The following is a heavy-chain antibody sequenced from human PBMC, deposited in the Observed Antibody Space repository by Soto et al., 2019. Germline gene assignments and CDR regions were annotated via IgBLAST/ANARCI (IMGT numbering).Heavy chain of an antibody. J-gene: IGHJ4*02. Sequence: GGSLRLSCAASGLTCSSSAMHWVRQATGKGLEWVAVISYDGSNKYYADSVKGRFTISRDNSKNTLYLQMNSLRAEDTAVYYCARDKRDLRFLEWSYYFDYWGQGTLVTVSS. CDR3: ARDKRDLRFLEWSYYFDY. V-gene: IGHV3-30-3*01. D-gene: IGHD3-3*01. CDR2: ISYDGSNK. CDR1: GLTCSSSA.